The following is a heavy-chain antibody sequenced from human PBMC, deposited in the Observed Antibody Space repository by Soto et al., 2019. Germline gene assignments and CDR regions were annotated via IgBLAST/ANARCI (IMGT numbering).Heavy chain of an antibody. CDR2: ISYDGSNK. CDR3: ATSISIAAPMGY. V-gene: IGHV3-30*03. D-gene: IGHD6-6*01. CDR1: GFTFSSYG. Sequence: QVQLVESGGGVVQPGRSLRLSCAASGFTFSSYGMHWVRQAPGKGLEWVAVISYDGSNKYYADSVKGRFTISRDNSKNTLYLQMNSLRAEDTALYYCATSISIAAPMGYWGQGTLVTVSS. J-gene: IGHJ4*02.